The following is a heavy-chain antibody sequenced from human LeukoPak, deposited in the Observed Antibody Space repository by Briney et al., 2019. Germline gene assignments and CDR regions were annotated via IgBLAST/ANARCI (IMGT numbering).Heavy chain of an antibody. CDR1: GFTFSSYG. CDR2: IYSGGTT. Sequence: GGSLRLSCAASGFTFSSYGMTWVRQAPGKGLEWVSTIYSGGTTYYADSVMGRFTISRHNSRNTLYLQMNSLRAEDTAVYYCARVDTVMAYYFDLWGQGTLVTVSS. CDR3: ARVDTVMAYYFDL. V-gene: IGHV3-53*04. J-gene: IGHJ4*02. D-gene: IGHD5-18*01.